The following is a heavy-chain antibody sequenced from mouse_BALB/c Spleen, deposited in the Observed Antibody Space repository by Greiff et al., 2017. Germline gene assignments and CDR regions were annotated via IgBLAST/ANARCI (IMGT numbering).Heavy chain of an antibody. V-gene: IGHV5-6-3*01. Sequence: EVMLVESGGGLVQPGGSLKLSCAASGFTFSSYGMSWVRQTPDKRLELVATINSNGGSTYYPDSVKGRFTISRDNAKNTLYLQMSSLKSEDTAMYYCARDYYGSSPFDYWGQGTTRTVSS. J-gene: IGHJ2*01. CDR3: ARDYYGSSPFDY. CDR2: INSNGGST. CDR1: GFTFSSYG. D-gene: IGHD1-1*01.